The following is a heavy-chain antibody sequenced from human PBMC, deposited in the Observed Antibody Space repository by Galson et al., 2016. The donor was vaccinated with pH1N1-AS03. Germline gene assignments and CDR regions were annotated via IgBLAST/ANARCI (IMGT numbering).Heavy chain of an antibody. J-gene: IGHJ4*02. CDR1: GDSVSGHSLA. CDR3: ARDPGYHDRIFDY. Sequence: CAISGDSVSGHSLAWNWIRQSPSRGLEWLGRTYYRSKWFNDYAASVKSRIIINPDTSKNQFSLQLGSVTPEDAAVYYCARDPGYHDRIFDYWGQGTLVTVSS. D-gene: IGHD3-16*01. CDR2: TYYRSKWFN. V-gene: IGHV6-1*01.